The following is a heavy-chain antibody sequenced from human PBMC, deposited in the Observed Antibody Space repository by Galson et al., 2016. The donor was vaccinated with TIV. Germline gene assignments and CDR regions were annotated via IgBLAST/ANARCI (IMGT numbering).Heavy chain of an antibody. D-gene: IGHD2-21*01. CDR2: IYDDGRT. V-gene: IGHV3-66*02. J-gene: IGHJ6*02. CDR3: ARDRRYCGNECYLHYYYGMDV. CDR1: GLIVTSNS. Sequence: SLRLSCAASGLIVTSNSMTWVRQAPGKGLEWVALIYDDGRTTYADSVKGRFTISRDNSKNILHLQMNSLRTDDTAVYYCARDRRYCGNECYLHYYYGMDVWGQGTTVTVSS.